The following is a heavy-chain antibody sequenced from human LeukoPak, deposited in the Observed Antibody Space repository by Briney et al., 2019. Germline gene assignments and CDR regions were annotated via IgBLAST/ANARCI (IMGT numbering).Heavy chain of an antibody. CDR3: ARREWLRNFDY. V-gene: IGHV4-34*01. CDR2: INHSGST. CDR1: GGSISSYY. Sequence: SETLSLTCTVSGGSISSYYWSWIRQHPGKGLEWIGEINHSGSTNYNPSLKSRVTISVDTSKNQFSLKLSSVTAADTAVYYCARREWLRNFDYWGQGTLVTVSS. J-gene: IGHJ4*02. D-gene: IGHD5-12*01.